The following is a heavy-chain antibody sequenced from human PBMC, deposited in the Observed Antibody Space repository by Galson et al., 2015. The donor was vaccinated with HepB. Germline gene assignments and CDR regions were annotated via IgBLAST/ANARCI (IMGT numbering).Heavy chain of an antibody. Sequence: PALVKPTHTLTLTCTFSGFSLSTSGMRVSWIRQPPGKALEWLARIDWDDDKYYSTSLKTRLTISKDTSKNQVVLTMTNMDPVDTATYYCARIRYDSSGYNPPFYYYYYGMDVWGQGTTVTVSS. CDR1: GFSLSTSGMR. CDR2: IDWDDDK. CDR3: ARIRYDSSGYNPPFYYYYYGMDV. D-gene: IGHD3-22*01. J-gene: IGHJ6*02. V-gene: IGHV2-70*04.